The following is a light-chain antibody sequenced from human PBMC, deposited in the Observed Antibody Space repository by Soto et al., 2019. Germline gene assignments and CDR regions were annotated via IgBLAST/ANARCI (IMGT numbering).Light chain of an antibody. CDR1: DIGGKS. J-gene: IGLJ2*01. CDR2: DDS. CDR3: HVWDSSGDHVV. Sequence: SYELTQPPSVSEAPGQPARITCGGDDIGGKSVHWYQQKPGQAPVLVVYDDSHRPTGIPERFSGSNSGNTATLTISRVEAGDEADYYCHVWDSSGDHVVFGGGTKLTVL. V-gene: IGLV3-21*02.